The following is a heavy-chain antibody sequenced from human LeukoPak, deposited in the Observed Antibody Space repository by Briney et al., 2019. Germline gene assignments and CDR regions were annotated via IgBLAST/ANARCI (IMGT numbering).Heavy chain of an antibody. Sequence: PGGSLRLSCAASGFTFNNYAMSWVRQAPGKGLEWVALVSHDGSKKYCADSVKGRFTISRDNPKNTLYLQMNSLRPEDTAVYFCAKERYMLDYWGQGTLVTVSS. V-gene: IGHV3-30*18. CDR3: AKERYMLDY. J-gene: IGHJ4*02. CDR2: VSHDGSKK. D-gene: IGHD1-14*01. CDR1: GFTFNNYA.